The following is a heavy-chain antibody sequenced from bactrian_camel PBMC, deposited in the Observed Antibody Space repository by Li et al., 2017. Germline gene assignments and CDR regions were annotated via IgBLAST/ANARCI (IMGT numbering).Heavy chain of an antibody. CDR3: AADHQSWYACRWSVKTPDRYTY. D-gene: IGHD1*01. CDR1: GYGFYC. V-gene: IGHV3S53*01. CDR2: LAIGPGTT. J-gene: IGHJ4*01. Sequence: HVQLVESGGGSVQAGGSLRLSCAVSGYGFYCMGWFRQAPGKEREWVAGLAIGPGTTYYSDSVKGRFTISRDNDRNAIYLQMHSLKPEDTAIYYCAADHQSWYACRWSVKTPDRYTYWGQGTQVTVS.